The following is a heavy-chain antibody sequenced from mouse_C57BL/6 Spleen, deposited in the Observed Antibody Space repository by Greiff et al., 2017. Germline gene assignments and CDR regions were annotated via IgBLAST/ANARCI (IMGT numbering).Heavy chain of an antibody. CDR3: ARWTTVVAYDY. J-gene: IGHJ2*01. D-gene: IGHD1-1*01. V-gene: IGHV1-69*01. CDR1: GYTFTSYW. CDR2: IDPSDSYT. Sequence: QVQLQQPGAELVMPGASVKLSCKASGYTFTSYWMHWVKQRPGQGLEWIGEIDPSDSYTNYNQKFKGKSTLTVDKSSSTAYMQLSSLTSEDSAVYYCARWTTVVAYDYWGQGTTLTVSS.